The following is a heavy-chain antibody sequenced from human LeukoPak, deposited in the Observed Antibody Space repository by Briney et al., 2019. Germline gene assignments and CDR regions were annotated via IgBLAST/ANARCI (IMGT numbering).Heavy chain of an antibody. V-gene: IGHV3-30*02. D-gene: IGHD2-2*01. J-gene: IGHJ6*03. CDR1: GFTFSSYG. CDR2: IRYDGSNK. CDR3: AKANLGYCSSTGCPRYYYSMDV. Sequence: GGSLRLSWAASGFTFSSYGMHLVRQAPGKGLEWVAFIRYDGSNKYYADSVKGRFTISRDNSKNTLYLQMNSLRAEDTAVYYCAKANLGYCSSTGCPRYYYSMDVWGKGTTVTVS.